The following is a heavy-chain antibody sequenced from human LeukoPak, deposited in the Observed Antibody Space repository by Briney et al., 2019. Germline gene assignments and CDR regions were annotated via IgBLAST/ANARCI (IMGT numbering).Heavy chain of an antibody. CDR1: GFTFSNAW. CDR2: IKSKTDGGAT. CDR3: TTGNWGSFSY. V-gene: IGHV3-15*01. D-gene: IGHD7-27*01. Sequence: PGGSLRLSRAASGFTFSNAWVNWVRQAPGKGLEWVGRIKSKTDGGATDYTTPVKGRFTISRDDSKHTLYLQVNSLKTEDTAVYYCTTGNWGSFSYWGQGTLVTVSS. J-gene: IGHJ4*02.